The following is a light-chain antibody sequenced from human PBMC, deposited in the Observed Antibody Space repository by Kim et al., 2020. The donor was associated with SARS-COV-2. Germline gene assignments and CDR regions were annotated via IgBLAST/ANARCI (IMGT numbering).Light chain of an antibody. CDR3: QQYGSSPPYS. CDR1: QSVSSSY. J-gene: IGKJ2*03. V-gene: IGKV3-20*01. Sequence: SRGERATLSCRASQSVSSSYLAWYQQKPGQAPRLLIYVASSRATGIPDRFSGSGSGTDFTLTISRLEPEDFAVYYCQQYGSSPPYSFGQGTKLEI. CDR2: VAS.